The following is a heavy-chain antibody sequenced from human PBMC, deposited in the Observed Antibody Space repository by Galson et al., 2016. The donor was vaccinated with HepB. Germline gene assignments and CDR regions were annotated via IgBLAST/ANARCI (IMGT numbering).Heavy chain of an antibody. V-gene: IGHV3-11*01. Sequence: SLRLSCAASGFTFSDYYMSWIRQAPGRGLEWISYISNIAGTIYYADSVKGRFTISRDNAKTSLYLQMNSVRAEDTAVYYCARSKHYDSDGYYMYYFDSWGQGTLVTVSS. D-gene: IGHD3-22*01. CDR3: ARSKHYDSDGYYMYYFDS. J-gene: IGHJ4*02. CDR1: GFTFSDYY. CDR2: ISNIAGTI.